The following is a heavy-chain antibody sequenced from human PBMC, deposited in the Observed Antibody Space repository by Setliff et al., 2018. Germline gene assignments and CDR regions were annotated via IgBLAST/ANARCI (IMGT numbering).Heavy chain of an antibody. J-gene: IGHJ6*03. D-gene: IGHD1-1*01. CDR1: GGSISSGSYH. V-gene: IGHV4-61*02. CDR2: VYTNGGS. Sequence: SETLSLTCTVSGGSISSGSYHWSWIRHPAGKGLEWIGRVYTNGGSDYNPFLKSRVSISLDTSKNQFSLKLISVTAADTAVYYCARANKKLDYYYYYYMDVWGKGTTVTVSS. CDR3: ARANKKLDYYYYYYMDV.